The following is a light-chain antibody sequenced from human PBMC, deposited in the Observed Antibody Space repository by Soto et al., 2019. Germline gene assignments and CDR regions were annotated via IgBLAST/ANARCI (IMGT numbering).Light chain of an antibody. J-gene: IGKJ3*01. CDR1: QGISSA. V-gene: IGKV1-13*02. Sequence: GDRVTMTCRASQGISSALAWYQQKPGQAPKLLIYDASSLESGVPSRFSGSGSGTDFTLTISSLRPEDFATYYCQQFNSYPRTFGPGTKVDIK. CDR2: DAS. CDR3: QQFNSYPRT.